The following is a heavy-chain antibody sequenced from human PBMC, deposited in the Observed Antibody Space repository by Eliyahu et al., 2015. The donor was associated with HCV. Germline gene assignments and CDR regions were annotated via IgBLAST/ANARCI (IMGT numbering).Heavy chain of an antibody. CDR1: TGDFXPYS. CDR2: IIPILDIA. Sequence: QVHLVQSGAEVKRPGSSVKISCKASTGDFXPYSISWVRQAPGQGLQWLGRIIPILDIANFPQNFQGRVAITADKSTKTAFMELRNLRSEDTAFYYCVRDITYFSSGASYFYDSSDYWGQGTLVTVSS. V-gene: IGHV1-69*04. D-gene: IGHD3-22*01. J-gene: IGHJ4*02. CDR3: VRDITYFSSGASYFYDSSDY.